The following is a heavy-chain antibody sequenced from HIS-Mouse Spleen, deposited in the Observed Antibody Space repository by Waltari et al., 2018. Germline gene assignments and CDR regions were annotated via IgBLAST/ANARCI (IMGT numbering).Heavy chain of an antibody. V-gene: IGHV3-15*01. CDR2: IKSKTDGGTT. Sequence: VGRIKSKTDGGTTDYAAPVKGRFTISRDDSKNTLYLQMNSLKTEDTAVYYCIATTGYWGQGTLVTVSS. CDR3: IATTGY. D-gene: IGHD3-9*01. J-gene: IGHJ4*02.